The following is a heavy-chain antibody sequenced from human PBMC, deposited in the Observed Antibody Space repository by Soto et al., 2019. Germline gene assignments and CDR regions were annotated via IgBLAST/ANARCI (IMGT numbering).Heavy chain of an antibody. CDR1: GGSISSGDFY. V-gene: IGHV4-30-4*01. CDR3: ARAKVTASNRGGYGLDV. D-gene: IGHD2-21*02. J-gene: IGHJ6*02. CDR2: IYYSGST. Sequence: SETLSLTCTVSGGSISSGDFYWSWIRQPPGKGLEWIGYIYYSGSTYYNQSLRSRVIISADTSKNQFSLKLSSVTAADTAVYYCARAKVTASNRGGYGLDVWGQGTTVTVSS.